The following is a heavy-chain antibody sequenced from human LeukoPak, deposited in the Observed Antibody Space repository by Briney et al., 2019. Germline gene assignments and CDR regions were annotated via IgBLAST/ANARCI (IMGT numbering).Heavy chain of an antibody. CDR2: ISGSGGST. Sequence: GGSLRLSCAASGFTFSSYAMSWVRQAPGKGLEWVSGISGSGGSTYYADSVKGRFTISRDDAKNSLYLQMNSLRAEDTAIYYCAKVPRQHDNWFDPWGQGTLVTVSS. D-gene: IGHD3-9*01. V-gene: IGHV3-23*01. CDR1: GFTFSSYA. CDR3: AKVPRQHDNWFDP. J-gene: IGHJ5*02.